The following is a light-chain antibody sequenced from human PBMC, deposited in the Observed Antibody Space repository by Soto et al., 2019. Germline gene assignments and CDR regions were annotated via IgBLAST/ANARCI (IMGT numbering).Light chain of an antibody. CDR1: QNISNY. CDR3: QQYGSSQLT. V-gene: IGKV3-20*01. CDR2: DVS. J-gene: IGKJ4*01. Sequence: IVLAQSPATLSLSPGKRATLSCRASQNISNYLIWYQQKPGQAPRLLIYDVSNRATGIPDRFSGSGSGTDFTLTISRLEPEDFAVYYCQQYGSSQLTFGGGTKVDIK.